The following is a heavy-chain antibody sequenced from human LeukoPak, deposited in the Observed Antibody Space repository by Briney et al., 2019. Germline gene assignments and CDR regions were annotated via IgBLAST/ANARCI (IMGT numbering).Heavy chain of an antibody. D-gene: IGHD6-19*01. J-gene: IGHJ4*02. CDR2: ISWNSGSI. V-gene: IGHV3-9*03. CDR1: GFTFDDYA. Sequence: GGSLRLSCAASGFTFDDYAMHWVRQAPGKGLECVSGISWNSGSIGYADSVKGRFTISRDNAKNSLYLQMNSLRAEDMALYYCAKDWGSSGSFDYRGQGTLVTVSS. CDR3: AKDWGSSGSFDY.